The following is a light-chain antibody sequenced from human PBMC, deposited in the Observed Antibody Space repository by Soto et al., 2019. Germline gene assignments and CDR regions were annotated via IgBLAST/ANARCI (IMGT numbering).Light chain of an antibody. CDR1: QTINNW. CDR3: QQYNTYPWT. CDR2: KTS. V-gene: IGKV1-5*03. J-gene: IGKJ1*01. Sequence: DVQMTQSPSTLSASVGDRVTITCRASQTINNWLAWYQQRPGKAPTFLIYKTSTLETGVPSRFSGSGSGTEFTLTISSLQPEDFAIYYCQQYNTYPWTFDQGTRVEI.